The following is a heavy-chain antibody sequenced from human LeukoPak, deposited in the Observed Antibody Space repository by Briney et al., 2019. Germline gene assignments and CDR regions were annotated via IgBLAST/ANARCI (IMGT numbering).Heavy chain of an antibody. Sequence: GGSLRLSCTGSGFTVSSSYMSWVRQTPGKGLEWVSVMYSGGTTYYADSVKGRFTISRDSSKNTVNLRMNSLRAEDTAVYYCARDRRDGYCLGHWGQGTLVTVSS. D-gene: IGHD5-24*01. CDR1: GFTVSSSY. V-gene: IGHV3-66*01. CDR3: ARDRRDGYCLGH. J-gene: IGHJ4*02. CDR2: MYSGGTT.